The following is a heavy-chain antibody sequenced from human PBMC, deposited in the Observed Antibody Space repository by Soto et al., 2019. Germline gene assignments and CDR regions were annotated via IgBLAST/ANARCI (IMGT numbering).Heavy chain of an antibody. V-gene: IGHV1-3*04. CDR3: ARDLWTTPSGNDY. D-gene: IGHD3-3*01. CDR2: VNTDTGNT. Sequence: QVQLVQSGAEVKKPGASVKVSCKASGYTFINYAMHWVRQAPGQSLEWMGWVNTDTGNTLYSQKFQGRVTITRDTSATTAYMELSNLNSEDTAMYYCARDLWTTPSGNDYWGQGTLVTVSS. J-gene: IGHJ4*02. CDR1: GYTFINYA.